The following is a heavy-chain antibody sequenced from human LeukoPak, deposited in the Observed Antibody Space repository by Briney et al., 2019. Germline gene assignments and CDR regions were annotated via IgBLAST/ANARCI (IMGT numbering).Heavy chain of an antibody. D-gene: IGHD5-18*01. CDR3: ARRGYSYGSPVDY. CDR2: IYYSGST. CDR1: GGYISSYY. V-gene: IGHV4-59*08. Sequence: ASETLSLTCTVSGGYISSYYWSWIRQPPGKGLEWIGYIYYSGSTNYNPSLKSRVTISVDTSKNQCSLKLSSVTAADTAVYYCARRGYSYGSPVDYWGQGTLVTVSS. J-gene: IGHJ4*02.